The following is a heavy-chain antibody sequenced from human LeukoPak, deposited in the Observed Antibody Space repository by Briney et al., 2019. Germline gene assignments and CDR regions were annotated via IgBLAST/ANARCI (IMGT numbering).Heavy chain of an antibody. V-gene: IGHV3-23*01. CDR3: AKSLLTGYYCLDY. D-gene: IGHD3-9*01. CDR1: GFTFSSYA. CDR2: ISGSGGST. Sequence: GGSLRLSCAASGFTFSSYAMSWVRQAPGKGLEWVTAISGSGGSTYYADSVKGRFTISRDNYKNTLYLQMNSLRAEDTAVYYCAKSLLTGYYCLDYWGQGTLVTVSS. J-gene: IGHJ4*02.